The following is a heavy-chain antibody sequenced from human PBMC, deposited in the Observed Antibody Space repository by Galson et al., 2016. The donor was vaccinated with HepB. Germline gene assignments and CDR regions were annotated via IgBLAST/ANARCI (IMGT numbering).Heavy chain of an antibody. V-gene: IGHV3-21*01. CDR2: ISSSSVYI. CDR3: ARDEVEVVPTTAGEFYYNYGMDV. Sequence: SLRLSCAASGFTFSRYTMNWARQAPGKGLEWVSSISSSSVYIYYADSVKGRFTISRDNAKNSLYLQMDSLRAEDTAVYYCARDEVEVVPTTAGEFYYNYGMDVWGQGTTVTVSS. J-gene: IGHJ6*02. D-gene: IGHD5-12*01. CDR1: GFTFSRYT.